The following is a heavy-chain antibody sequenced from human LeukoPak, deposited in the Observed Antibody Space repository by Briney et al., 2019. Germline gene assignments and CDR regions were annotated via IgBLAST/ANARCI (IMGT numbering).Heavy chain of an antibody. CDR1: GYTFTSYG. CDR2: ISAYNGNT. V-gene: IGHV1-18*01. D-gene: IGHD5-18*01. J-gene: IGHJ4*02. Sequence: RASVKVSCKASGYTFTSYGISWVRQAPGQGLEWMGWISAYNGNTNYAQKLQGRVTMTTDTSTSTAYMELRSLRSDDTAVYYCARVHSPRGYSYGDSYWGQGTLVTVSS. CDR3: ARVHSPRGYSYGDSY.